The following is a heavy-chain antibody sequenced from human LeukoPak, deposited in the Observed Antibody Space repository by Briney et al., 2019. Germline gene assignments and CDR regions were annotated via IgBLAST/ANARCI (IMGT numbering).Heavy chain of an antibody. CDR3: ARAPITSPFYFDY. CDR1: GFAFDEHG. J-gene: IGHJ4*02. V-gene: IGHV3-20*04. CDR2: INWSGGST. D-gene: IGHD2-2*01. Sequence: GGSLRLSCTASGFAFDEHGMSWVRQVPGKGLEWVPGINWSGGSTGYADPLRGRFTISRDNAKNSLYLQMDSLGAEDTALYYCARAPITSPFYFDYWGQGTLVTVSS.